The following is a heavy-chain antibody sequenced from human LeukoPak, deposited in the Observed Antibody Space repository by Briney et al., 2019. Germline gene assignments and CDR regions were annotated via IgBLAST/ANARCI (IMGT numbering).Heavy chain of an antibody. CDR2: IYYSGST. V-gene: IGHV4-59*01. CDR1: GGSISSYY. Sequence: SETLSLTCTVSGGSISSYYWSWIRQPPGKGLEWIGYIYYSGSTNYNPSLKSRVTTSVDTSKNQFSLKLSSVTAADTAVYYCARDLGGVEANWFDPWGQGTLVTVSS. J-gene: IGHJ5*02. CDR3: ARDLGGVEANWFDP. D-gene: IGHD3-16*01.